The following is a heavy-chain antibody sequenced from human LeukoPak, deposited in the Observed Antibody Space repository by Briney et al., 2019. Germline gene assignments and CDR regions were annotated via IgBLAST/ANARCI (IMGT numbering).Heavy chain of an antibody. D-gene: IGHD6-13*01. CDR2: IYYSGST. Sequence: SETLSLTCTVSGGSISSSSYYWGWIRQPPGKGLEWIGSIYYSGSTNYNPSLKSRVTISVDTSKNQFSLKLSSVTAADTAVYYCARDHSSSSWYERGFDPWGQGTLVTVSS. V-gene: IGHV4-39*07. J-gene: IGHJ5*02. CDR3: ARDHSSSSWYERGFDP. CDR1: GGSISSSSYY.